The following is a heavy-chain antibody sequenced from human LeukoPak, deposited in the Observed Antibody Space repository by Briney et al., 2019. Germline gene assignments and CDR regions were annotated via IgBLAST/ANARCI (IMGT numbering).Heavy chain of an antibody. CDR3: ARDGLAVTAPDL. V-gene: IGHV1-2*02. CDR1: GYTFIAYY. CDR2: INPNSGGT. D-gene: IGHD2-21*02. J-gene: IGHJ2*01. Sequence: GASVKVSCKASGYTFIAYYMHWVRQAPGQGLEWMGWINPNSGGTNYAQKFQGRVTMTRDTSISTAYMDLSRPRSDDTAVYYCARDGLAVTAPDLWGRGTLVTVSS.